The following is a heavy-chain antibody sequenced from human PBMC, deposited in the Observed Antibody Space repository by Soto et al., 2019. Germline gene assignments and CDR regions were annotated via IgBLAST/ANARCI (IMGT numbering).Heavy chain of an antibody. Sequence: GGSLRLSCAASGFTFSSYSMNWVRQAPGKGLEWVSSISSSSSYIYYADSVKGRFTISRDNAKNSLYLQMNSLRAEDTAVYYCARVVRSEWGFDYWGQGTLVTV. D-gene: IGHD2-8*01. V-gene: IGHV3-21*01. CDR3: ARVVRSEWGFDY. CDR2: ISSSSSYI. J-gene: IGHJ4*02. CDR1: GFTFSSYS.